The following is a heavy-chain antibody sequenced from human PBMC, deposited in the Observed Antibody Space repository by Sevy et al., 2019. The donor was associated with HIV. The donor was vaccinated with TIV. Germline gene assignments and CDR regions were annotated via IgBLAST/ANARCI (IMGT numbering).Heavy chain of an antibody. CDR3: AAVGLRYCSGSSCYQGDWFDP. CDR1: GYSLTKLS. D-gene: IGHD2-15*01. CDR2: FDVQDGET. V-gene: IGHV1-24*01. J-gene: IGHJ5*02. Sequence: ASVKVSFKVSGYSLTKLSIHWVRQGPGKGLEWMGDFDVQDGETIYAKKFQGRLKMTVDTNTDTAYIELSRLTSEDTAVYYCAAVGLRYCSGSSCYQGDWFDPWGQGSLVTVSS.